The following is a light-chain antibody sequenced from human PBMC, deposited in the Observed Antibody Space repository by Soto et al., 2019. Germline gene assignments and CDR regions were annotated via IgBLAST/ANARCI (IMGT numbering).Light chain of an antibody. Sequence: QSALTQPVSVSGSPGQSITISCTGTSSDVGGFNLVSWYQQHPGKAPKLMIYEGSERPSGVSDRFSGSKSGNTASLTISGLQAADEADYYCCSYAGSSTYAFGTGTKLTVL. CDR1: SSDVGGFNL. CDR3: CSYAGSSTYA. CDR2: EGS. J-gene: IGLJ1*01. V-gene: IGLV2-23*01.